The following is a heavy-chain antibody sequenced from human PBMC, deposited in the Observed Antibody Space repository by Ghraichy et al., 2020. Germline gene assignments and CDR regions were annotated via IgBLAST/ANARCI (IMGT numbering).Heavy chain of an antibody. CDR3: ATIAVAGPRKRTRAFDI. CDR2: INHSGST. Sequence: SETLSLTCAVYGGSFSGYYWSWIRQPPGKGLEWIGEINHSGSTNYNPSLKSRVTISVDTSKNQFSLKLSSVTAADTAVYYCATIAVAGPRKRTRAFDIWGQGTMVTVSS. D-gene: IGHD6-19*01. V-gene: IGHV4-34*01. J-gene: IGHJ3*02. CDR1: GGSFSGYY.